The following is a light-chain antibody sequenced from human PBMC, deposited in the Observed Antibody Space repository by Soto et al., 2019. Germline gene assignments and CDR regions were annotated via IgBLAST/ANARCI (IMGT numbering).Light chain of an antibody. J-gene: IGLJ1*01. CDR3: CSYAGSYTHV. CDR1: SSDVGRYNF. CDR2: DVI. V-gene: IGLV2-11*01. Sequence: QSVLTQPRSVSGSPGQSVTISCTGTSSDVGRYNFVSWYQQHPDKAPKLMIYDVIKRPSGVPDRFSGSKSGNTASLTIYGLQAKDEADYNCCSYAGSYTHVFGTGTKVTVL.